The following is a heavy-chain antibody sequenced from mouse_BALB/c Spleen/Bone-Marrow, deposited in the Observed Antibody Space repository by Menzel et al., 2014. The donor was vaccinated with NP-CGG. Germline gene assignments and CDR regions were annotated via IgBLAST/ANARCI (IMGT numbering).Heavy chain of an antibody. CDR1: GYTFTRYW. J-gene: IGHJ4*01. V-gene: IGHV1-69*02. CDR2: IYPSDSFT. CDR3: ARLIYGSSYIVDF. Sequence: VQLQQSGAELVRPGASVKLSCKASGYTFTRYWINWVKQRPGQGLEWIGNIYPSDSFTNYNQKFQDKATLTVDKSSSTAYMHLSSPTSEDSAVFYCARLIYGSSYIVDFWGQGTSVTVSS. D-gene: IGHD1-1*01.